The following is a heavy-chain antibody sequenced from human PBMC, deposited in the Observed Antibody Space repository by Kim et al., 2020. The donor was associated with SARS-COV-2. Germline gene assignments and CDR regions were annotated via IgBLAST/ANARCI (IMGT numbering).Heavy chain of an antibody. CDR3: AKASRAWGDFWSGYYGTGYYYYYFLDV. V-gene: IGHV3-9*01. J-gene: IGHJ6*03. Sequence: GGSLRLSCAASGFTFGDYAMHWVRQAPGKGLEWVSGISWNSGSIGYADSVKGRFTISRDNAKNSLYLQMNSLRAEDTALYYCAKASRAWGDFWSGYYGTGYYYYYFLDVWGQGTTVTASS. CDR2: ISWNSGSI. CDR1: GFTFGDYA. D-gene: IGHD3-3*01.